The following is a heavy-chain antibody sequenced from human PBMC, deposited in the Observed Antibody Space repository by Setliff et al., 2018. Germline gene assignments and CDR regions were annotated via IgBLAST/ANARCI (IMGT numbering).Heavy chain of an antibody. J-gene: IGHJ4*02. V-gene: IGHV4-61*08. CDR3: ARGGTYRYFDY. CDR2: VFHSGAT. Sequence: SETLSLTCTVSGGSLSGASIVTWIRQPPGEGLEFIGYVFHSGATKYDPSLKSRVTMSVDTSKNQFSLKLNSMTTADTAVYYCARGGTYRYFDYWGQGALVTVSS. CDR1: GGSLSGAS.